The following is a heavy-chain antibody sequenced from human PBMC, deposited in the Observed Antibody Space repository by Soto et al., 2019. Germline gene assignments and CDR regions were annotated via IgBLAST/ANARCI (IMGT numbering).Heavy chain of an antibody. CDR2: INPNSGGT. J-gene: IGHJ6*02. Sequence: ASVKVSCKASGYTFTGYYMHWVRQAPGQGLEWMGWINPNSGGTNYAQKFQGWVTMTRDTSISTAYMELSRLRSDDTAVYYCARDPDRLTTYGDGPDPSLYYGMDVWGQGTTVTVSS. V-gene: IGHV1-2*04. D-gene: IGHD4-17*01. CDR1: GYTFTGYY. CDR3: ARDPDRLTTYGDGPDPSLYYGMDV.